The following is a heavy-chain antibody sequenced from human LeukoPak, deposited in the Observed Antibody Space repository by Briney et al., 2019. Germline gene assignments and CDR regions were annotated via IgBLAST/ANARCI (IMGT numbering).Heavy chain of an antibody. J-gene: IGHJ4*02. CDR2: MKCDGSEK. D-gene: IGHD6-13*01. CDR1: GFTFSSYW. Sequence: GGSLRLACAASGFTFSSYWMSWVRQAPGKGLEWVANMKCDGSEKYYVDSVKGRFTISRDNAKNSLYLQMNSLRAEDTAVYYCARDIEAAGLFLDYWGQGTLVTVSS. V-gene: IGHV3-7*01. CDR3: ARDIEAAGLFLDY.